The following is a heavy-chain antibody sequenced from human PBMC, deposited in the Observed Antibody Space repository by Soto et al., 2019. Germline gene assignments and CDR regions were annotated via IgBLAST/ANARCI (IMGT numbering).Heavy chain of an antibody. CDR1: GFTCRLYS. Sequence: PVGSLRLSCAASGFTCRLYSLNWVRQAPGKGLEWVSSISDNGKYIYYAVSVKGRFTISRDNAKNSLYLQMNSLRAEDPAVYYRARDVENCKHSSVYWRHGTLVTVS. V-gene: IGHV3-21*01. CDR3: ARDVENCKHSSVY. CDR2: ISDNGKYI. J-gene: IGHJ4*01. D-gene: IGHD1-1*01.